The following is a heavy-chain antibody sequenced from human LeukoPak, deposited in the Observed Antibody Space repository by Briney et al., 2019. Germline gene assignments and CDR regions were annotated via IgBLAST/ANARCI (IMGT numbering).Heavy chain of an antibody. CDR3: ARTTAGATEGAFDT. CDR1: GGTFSSYA. CDR2: IIPVFGTP. V-gene: IGHV1-69*05. J-gene: IGHJ3*02. D-gene: IGHD1-26*01. Sequence: SVKVSCKASGGTFSSYAISWVRQAPGQGLEWVGGIIPVFGTPNYAQKFQGRVTMTTDTSTSTAYMELRSLRSDDTAVYYCARTTAGATEGAFDTWGQGTMVTVSS.